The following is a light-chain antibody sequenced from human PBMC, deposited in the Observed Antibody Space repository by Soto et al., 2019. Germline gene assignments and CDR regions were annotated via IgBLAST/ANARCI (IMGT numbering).Light chain of an antibody. V-gene: IGKV3-15*01. CDR1: QSVSSN. CDR2: GTS. J-gene: IGKJ3*01. Sequence: EIIMTQSPATLSVSPGERATLSCRASQSVSSNLAWYRQRPGHAPRLLIYGTSSRSTGIPDMFSGGGSGTEFTLTISSLQSEDVAVFYCQQYDSWPSLFTFGPGTKVELK. CDR3: QQYDSWPSLFT.